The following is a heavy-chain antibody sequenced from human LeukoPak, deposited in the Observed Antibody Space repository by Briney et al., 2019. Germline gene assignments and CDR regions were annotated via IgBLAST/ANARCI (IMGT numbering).Heavy chain of an antibody. CDR2: IYYSGST. CDR3: ARGHSSSWYWDY. V-gene: IGHV4-31*03. CDR1: GGSISSGGYY. Sequence: SETLSLTCTVSGGSISSGGYYWSWIRQHPGKGLEWTGYIYYSGSTYYNPSLKSRVTISVDTSKNQFSLKLSSVTAADTAVYYCARGHSSSWYWDYWGQGTLVTVSS. D-gene: IGHD6-13*01. J-gene: IGHJ4*02.